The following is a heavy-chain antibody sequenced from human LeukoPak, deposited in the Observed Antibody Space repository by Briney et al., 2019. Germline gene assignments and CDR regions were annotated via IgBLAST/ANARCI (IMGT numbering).Heavy chain of an antibody. CDR3: AKEVVGWYDY. CDR1: GFTFSTYA. CDR2: ISASGGST. Sequence: GGSLRLSCAASGFTFSTYAMSWVRQAPGKGLEWVSAISASGGSTYYADSVKGRFTISRDNSRNTLYLQMNSLRAEDTAVYHCAKEVVGWYDYWGQGTLVTVS. V-gene: IGHV3-23*01. D-gene: IGHD6-19*01. J-gene: IGHJ4*02.